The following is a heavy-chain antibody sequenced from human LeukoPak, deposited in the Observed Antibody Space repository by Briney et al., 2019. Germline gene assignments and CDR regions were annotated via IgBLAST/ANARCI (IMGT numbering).Heavy chain of an antibody. D-gene: IGHD5-24*01. CDR3: AREMAIIDRHSTGVFLNGNQEDAFDM. CDR1: GYTFTSYG. V-gene: IGHV1-18*01. Sequence: ASVKVSCKASGYTFTSYGISWVRQAAGQGLEWMGWISPYNGNTNYAQKFQGRVTMSTDTSTSTAYMELRSLKSDDTAVYYCAREMAIIDRHSTGVFLNGNQEDAFDMWGQGTMVTVSS. CDR2: ISPYNGNT. J-gene: IGHJ3*02.